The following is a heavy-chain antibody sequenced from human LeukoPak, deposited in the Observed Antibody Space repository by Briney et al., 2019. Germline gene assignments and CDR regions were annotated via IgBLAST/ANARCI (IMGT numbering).Heavy chain of an antibody. D-gene: IGHD4-17*01. Sequence: MPSETLSLTCTVSGGSISIYYWSWIRQPAGKGLEWIGRIYTSGTTHYNPSLKSRVTMSVDTSKNQFSLKLSSVTAADPAVYYCARLRSTYWYFDLWGRGTLVTVSS. J-gene: IGHJ2*01. CDR3: ARLRSTYWYFDL. CDR1: GGSISIYY. V-gene: IGHV4-4*07. CDR2: IYTSGTT.